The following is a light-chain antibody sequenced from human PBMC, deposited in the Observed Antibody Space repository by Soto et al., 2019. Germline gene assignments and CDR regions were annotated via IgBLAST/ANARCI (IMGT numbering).Light chain of an antibody. Sequence: EVVLTQSPGTLSLSPGERATLSCRASQTFSSNYLAWYQQKPGQAPRLLIYGASSRASGIPDRFSGSGSGTDSTLTISRLEPEDFAVYYCQQYGRSPPTFGGGTKVEIK. CDR1: QTFSSNY. V-gene: IGKV3-20*01. CDR2: GAS. CDR3: QQYGRSPPT. J-gene: IGKJ4*01.